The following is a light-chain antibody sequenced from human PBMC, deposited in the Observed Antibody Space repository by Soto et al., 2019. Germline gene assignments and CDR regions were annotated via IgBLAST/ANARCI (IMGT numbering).Light chain of an antibody. J-gene: IGLJ3*02. Sequence: QSVLTQPPSVSGAPGQRVTISCTGNSSNIGAGYGVHWFQQFPGAAPRLLIYSNIHRPSGVPDRFSGSRSGTSASLAITGLQAEDEADYHCQSYDNSLSAPWVFGGGTKVTVL. CDR2: SNI. CDR3: QSYDNSLSAPWV. CDR1: SSNIGAGYG. V-gene: IGLV1-40*01.